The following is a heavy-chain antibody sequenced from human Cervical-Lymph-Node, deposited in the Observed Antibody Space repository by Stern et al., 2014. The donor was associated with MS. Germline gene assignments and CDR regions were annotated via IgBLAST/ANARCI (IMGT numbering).Heavy chain of an antibody. Sequence: EVQLEESGGGLIQPGRSLRLSCAASGFTFDDYAMHWVRHAPGKGLEWVSGISWNSVIIGYADSVKGRFTISRDNAKNSLYLQMNSLRAEDTALYYCAKELGGIDDYWGQGTLVTVSS. CDR2: ISWNSVII. D-gene: IGHD3-16*01. CDR3: AKELGGIDDY. CDR1: GFTFDDYA. V-gene: IGHV3-9*01. J-gene: IGHJ4*02.